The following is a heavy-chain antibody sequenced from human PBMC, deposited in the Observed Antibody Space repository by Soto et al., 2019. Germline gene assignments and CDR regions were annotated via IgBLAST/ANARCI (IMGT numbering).Heavy chain of an antibody. D-gene: IGHD6-6*01. CDR3: ARGPQAQYSSSSVWYFDL. CDR2: IIPIFGTA. CDR1: GGTFSSYA. Sequence: QVQLVQSGAAVKKPGSSVKVSCKASGGTFSSYAISWVRQAPGQGLEWMGGIIPIFGTANYAQKFQGRVTITADESTSTAYMGLRSLRSEDTAVYYCARGPQAQYSSSSVWYFDLWGRCTLVTVSS. J-gene: IGHJ2*01. V-gene: IGHV1-69*01.